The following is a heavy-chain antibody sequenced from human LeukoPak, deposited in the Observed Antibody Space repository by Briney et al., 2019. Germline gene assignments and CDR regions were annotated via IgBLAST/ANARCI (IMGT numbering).Heavy chain of an antibody. J-gene: IGHJ4*02. V-gene: IGHV4-59*01. D-gene: IGHD4-17*01. CDR3: TRTGSTVTMLYPFDH. CDR1: GGSIRSYY. CDR2: IYYSGST. Sequence: SETLSLTCTVSGGSIRSYYWSWIRQPPGKGLEWIGYIYYSGSTNYNPSLKSRVSISVDTSKNQFSLKLSSVTAADTAVYYCTRTGSTVTMLYPFDHWGQGTLVTVSS.